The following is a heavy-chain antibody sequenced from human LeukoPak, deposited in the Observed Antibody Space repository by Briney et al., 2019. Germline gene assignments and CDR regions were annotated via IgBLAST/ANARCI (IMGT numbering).Heavy chain of an antibody. D-gene: IGHD2-2*01. CDR1: GFTFGDYA. J-gene: IGHJ4*02. CDR2: IRSKAYGGTT. CDR3: TRDLELVVPAAIPGDY. V-gene: IGHV3-49*04. Sequence: GGSLRLSCTASGFTFGDYAMSWVRQAPGKGLEWVGFIRSKAYGGTTEYAVSVKGRFTISRDDSKSIAYLQMNSLKTEDTAVYYCTRDLELVVPAAIPGDYWGQGTLVTVSS.